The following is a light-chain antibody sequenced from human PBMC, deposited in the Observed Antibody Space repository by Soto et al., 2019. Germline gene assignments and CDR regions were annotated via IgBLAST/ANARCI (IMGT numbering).Light chain of an antibody. CDR2: DAS. V-gene: IGKV1-9*01. CDR1: QGISSY. Sequence: DIQLTQSPSLLSASVGDRVTITCRASQGISSYLAWYQQKPGKAPKLLIYDASTLERGVPPRFSGSGPGTEFTLTISSLQPEDFATYYCRQLNGYLALTFGGGTTVEIK. CDR3: RQLNGYLALT. J-gene: IGKJ4*01.